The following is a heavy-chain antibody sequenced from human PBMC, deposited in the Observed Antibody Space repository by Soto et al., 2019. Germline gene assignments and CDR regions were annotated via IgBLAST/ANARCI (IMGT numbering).Heavy chain of an antibody. D-gene: IGHD6-13*01. CDR3: ARGATAAAGIFDY. V-gene: IGHV3-7*01. Sequence: GGSLRLSXAASEFTFSRYWMSWVRQAPGKGLEWVANIKQDGGEKYYVDSAEGRFTISRDNAKYSLYLQMNNLRAEDTAVYYCARGATAAAGIFDYWGQGTLVTVSS. CDR2: IKQDGGEK. J-gene: IGHJ4*02. CDR1: EFTFSRYW.